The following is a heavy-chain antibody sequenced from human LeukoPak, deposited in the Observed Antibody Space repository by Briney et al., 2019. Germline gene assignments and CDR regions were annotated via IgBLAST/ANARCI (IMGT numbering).Heavy chain of an antibody. CDR3: ARLGYCSSTSCHGGYYYGMDV. D-gene: IGHD2-2*01. V-gene: IGHV4-34*01. CDR1: GGSFSGYY. CDR2: INHSGST. J-gene: IGHJ6*04. Sequence: SETLSFTCAVYGGSFSGYYWSWIRQPPGKGLEWIGEINHSGSTNYNPSLKSRVTISVDTSKNQFSLKLSSVTAADTAVYYCARLGYCSSTSCHGGYYYGMDVWGKGTTVTVSS.